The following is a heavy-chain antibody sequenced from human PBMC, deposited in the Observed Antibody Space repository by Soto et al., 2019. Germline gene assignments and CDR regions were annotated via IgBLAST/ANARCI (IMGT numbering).Heavy chain of an antibody. V-gene: IGHV2-5*01. J-gene: IGHJ4*02. CDR3: AHRGGATVGLYYFDY. Sequence: SCPTLVNPTQTLTLTCTFSGFSLSTTGVGXSWIRQPPGKALEWLALIYWHDDKRYSPSLKSRLTITKDTSKNQVVLTMTNVDPVDTATYYCAHRGGATVGLYYFDYWGQGALVTVSS. CDR2: IYWHDDK. CDR1: GFSLSTTGVG. D-gene: IGHD3-16*01.